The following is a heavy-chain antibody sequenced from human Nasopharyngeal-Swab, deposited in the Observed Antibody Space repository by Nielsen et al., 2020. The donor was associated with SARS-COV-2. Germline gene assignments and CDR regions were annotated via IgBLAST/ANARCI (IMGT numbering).Heavy chain of an antibody. Sequence: GESLKISCAASGFTFSDHYMDWVRQAPGKGLEWVGRTRNKANSYTTEYAASVKGRFTISRDDSKNSLYLQMISLKTEDTAVYYCARVRDTVAAYYFDYWGQGTLVTVSS. CDR1: GFTFSDHY. CDR3: ARVRDTVAAYYFDY. CDR2: TRNKANSYTT. V-gene: IGHV3-72*01. D-gene: IGHD6-19*01. J-gene: IGHJ4*02.